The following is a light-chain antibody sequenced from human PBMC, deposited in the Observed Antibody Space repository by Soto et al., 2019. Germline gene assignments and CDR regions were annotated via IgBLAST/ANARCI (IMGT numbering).Light chain of an antibody. V-gene: IGKV2-28*01. J-gene: IGKJ4*01. CDR3: MQALQTPVN. Sequence: DIVMTQSPLSLPVTPGEPASISCRSSQSLLHSNGYNYLDWYLQKPGQSPQLLIYLGSNRASGVPDRFSGSGSRTDFTLKISRVEAEDVGVYYCMQALQTPVNFGGGTKVDI. CDR1: QSLLHSNGYNY. CDR2: LGS.